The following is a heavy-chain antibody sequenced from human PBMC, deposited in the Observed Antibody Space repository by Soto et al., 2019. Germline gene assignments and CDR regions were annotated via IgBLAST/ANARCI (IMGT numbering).Heavy chain of an antibody. CDR3: ARELTSRAVDY. D-gene: IGHD3-16*01. V-gene: IGHV1-8*01. CDR2: MNPNSGNT. CDR1: GYTFTSYD. J-gene: IGHJ4*02. Sequence: QVQLVQSGAEVKKPGASVKVSCKASGYTFTSYDINWVRQATGQGLEWMGWMNPNSGNTGYAQRFQGRVTLTTNTSISTAYMELNSLRSEDTAVYYCARELTSRAVDYWGQGTLVTVSS.